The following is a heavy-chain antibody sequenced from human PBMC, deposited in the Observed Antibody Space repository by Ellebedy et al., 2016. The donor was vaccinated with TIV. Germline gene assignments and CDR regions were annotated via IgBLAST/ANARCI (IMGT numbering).Heavy chain of an antibody. CDR3: ARAGPQIVVVPAAPGGGFDY. V-gene: IGHV3-66*01. CDR1: GFTVSSNY. D-gene: IGHD2-2*01. Sequence: GGSLRLSXAASGFTVSSNYMSWVRQAPGKGLEWVSVIYSGGSTYYADSVKGRFTISRDNSKNTLYLQMNSLRAEDTAVYYCARAGPQIVVVPAAPGGGFDYWGQGTLVTVSS. J-gene: IGHJ4*02. CDR2: IYSGGST.